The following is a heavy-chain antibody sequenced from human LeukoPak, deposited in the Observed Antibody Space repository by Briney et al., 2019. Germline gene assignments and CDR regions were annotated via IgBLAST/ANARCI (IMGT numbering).Heavy chain of an antibody. V-gene: IGHV3-48*04. CDR2: ISSSSSTI. D-gene: IGHD3-3*01. CDR3: ARGAKGFFGVVIDSSFDY. J-gene: IGHJ4*02. CDR1: GFTFSSYS. Sequence: PGGSLRLSCAASGFTFSSYSMNWVRQAPGKGLEWVSYISSSSSTIYYADSVKGRFTISRDNAKNSLYLQMNSLRAEDTAVYYCARGAKGFFGVVIDSSFDYWGQGTLVTVSS.